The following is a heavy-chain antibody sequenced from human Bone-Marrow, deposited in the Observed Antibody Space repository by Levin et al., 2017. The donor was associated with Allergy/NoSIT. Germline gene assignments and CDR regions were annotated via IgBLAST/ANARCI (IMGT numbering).Heavy chain of an antibody. CDR1: GFTFDDYA. Sequence: GGSLRLSCAASGFTFDDYAMHWVRQPPGKGLEWVSGISWNSDIIGYADFVKGRFIISRDNAKNSLILQMNNLRPEDTALFYCARAPSLIYQLSGGLDSWGQGTLVSVSS. V-gene: IGHV3-9*01. J-gene: IGHJ4*02. CDR2: ISWNSDII. CDR3: ARAPSLIYQLSGGLDS. D-gene: IGHD3-10*01.